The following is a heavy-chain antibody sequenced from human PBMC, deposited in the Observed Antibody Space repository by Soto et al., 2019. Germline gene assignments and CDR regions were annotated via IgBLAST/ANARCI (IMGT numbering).Heavy chain of an antibody. D-gene: IGHD3-22*01. Sequence: GGSLKLSRAASGFTFRIYAMSWVRQAPGKGLEWVSTISGNGGTSYADFVRGRFIISRDNSKNTLYLQMNSLRAEDTAIYYCAKDAPGSGWLSDYWGQGTRVTVSS. CDR2: ISGNGGT. J-gene: IGHJ4*02. CDR1: GFTFRIYA. V-gene: IGHV3-23*01. CDR3: AKDAPGSGWLSDY.